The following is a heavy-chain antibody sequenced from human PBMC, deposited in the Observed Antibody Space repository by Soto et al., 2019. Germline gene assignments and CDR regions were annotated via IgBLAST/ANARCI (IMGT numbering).Heavy chain of an antibody. CDR1: GFSLTTRPVG. CDR2: IYWDDDK. V-gene: IGHV2-5*02. Sequence: QITLRESGPTRVKPTQTLTLTCTFSGFSLTTRPVGVAWIRQPPGKALEWLAVIYWDDDKRYSPSLKSRLTVANDTSKNQVVLTMAYMDPVDTATYFCAHRGDINGNWDQGYLDHWGHGTLVTVSS. J-gene: IGHJ4*01. CDR3: AHRGDINGNWDQGYLDH. D-gene: IGHD2-8*01.